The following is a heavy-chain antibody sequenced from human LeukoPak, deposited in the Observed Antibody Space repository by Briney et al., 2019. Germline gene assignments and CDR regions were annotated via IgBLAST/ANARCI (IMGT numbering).Heavy chain of an antibody. CDR2: INHSGST. CDR1: GGSFSGYY. CDR3: ARVAAAGRVLDY. J-gene: IGHJ4*02. D-gene: IGHD6-13*01. Sequence: SSHTLSITGAGYGGSFSGYYWSWISQRPGKGLEWIGEINHSGSTNYNPSLKSRVTISVDTSKNQFSLKLSSVTAADTAVYYCARVAAAGRVLDYWGQGTLVTVSS. V-gene: IGHV4-34*01.